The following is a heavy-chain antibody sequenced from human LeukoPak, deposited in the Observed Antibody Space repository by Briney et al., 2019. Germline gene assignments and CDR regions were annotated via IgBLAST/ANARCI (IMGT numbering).Heavy chain of an antibody. J-gene: IGHJ4*02. CDR1: GFTFSDYY. D-gene: IGHD2-8*01. V-gene: IGHV3-11*04. CDR3: ARSGILYALDN. Sequence: GGSLRLSCTASGFTFSDYYMTWTRQAPGKGLEWLSHISSTASSISYANSVKGRFTISRDNAKDSLYLEMNSLRVEDTAVYYCARSGILYALDNWGQGTLVTVSS. CDR2: ISSTASSI.